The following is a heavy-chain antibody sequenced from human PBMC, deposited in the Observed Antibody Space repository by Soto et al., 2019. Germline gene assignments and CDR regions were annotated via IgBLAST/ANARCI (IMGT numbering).Heavy chain of an antibody. J-gene: IGHJ1*01. V-gene: IGHV3-30*18. CDR1: GFTFSSYG. CDR3: AKGVVVATTCFRH. D-gene: IGHD2-15*01. CDR2: ISYDGSDK. Sequence: QVQLVESGGGVVQPGRSLRLSCAASGFTFSSYGMHWVRQAPGKGLEWVAVISYDGSDKYYADAVKGRFTISRDNSNKTQYRQMDSLGAEDLAVYYWAKGVVVATTCFRHWGQGTLVTVSS.